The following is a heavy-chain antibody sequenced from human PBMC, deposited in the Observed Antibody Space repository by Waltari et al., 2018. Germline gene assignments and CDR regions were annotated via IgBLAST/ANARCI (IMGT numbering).Heavy chain of an antibody. V-gene: IGHV4-39*01. CDR2: IYYSGST. CDR3: ASESWFDP. J-gene: IGHJ5*02. Sequence: GWIRQPPGKGLEWIGSIYYSGSTYYNPSLMSRVTISVDTSKNQFSLKLSSVTAADTAVYYCASESWFDPWGQGTLVTVSS.